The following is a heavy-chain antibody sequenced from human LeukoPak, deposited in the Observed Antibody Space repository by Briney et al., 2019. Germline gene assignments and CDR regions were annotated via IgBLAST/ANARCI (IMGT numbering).Heavy chain of an antibody. CDR3: ARDKNPTVFDY. CDR2: MEPESGKT. J-gene: IGHJ4*01. V-gene: IGHV1-2*02. Sequence: VASVRVSCKASGYSFTDYYLHWVRQAPGQGLEWMGWMEPESGKTGTAQRFQGRVTLTRDTSTSTAYMEVTRLTSDDTAIYYCARDKNPTVFDYWGQGTLVTVSS. CDR1: GYSFTDYY.